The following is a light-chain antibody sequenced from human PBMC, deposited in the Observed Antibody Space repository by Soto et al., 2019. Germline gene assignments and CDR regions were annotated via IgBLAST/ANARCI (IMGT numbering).Light chain of an antibody. CDR3: SSYTRYTTLV. Sequence: QSALTQPASVSGSPGQSITISCTGTNSDVGGYNYVSWYQHHPGKAPKLMIYDVSNRPSGVSNRFSGSKSGNTASRTISGLQAEDEADYYCSSYTRYTTLVFGGGTKLTVL. J-gene: IGLJ3*02. CDR1: NSDVGGYNY. V-gene: IGLV2-14*03. CDR2: DVS.